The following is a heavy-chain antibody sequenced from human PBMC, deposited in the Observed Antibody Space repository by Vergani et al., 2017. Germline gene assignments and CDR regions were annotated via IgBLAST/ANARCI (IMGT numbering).Heavy chain of an antibody. V-gene: IGHV3-23*04. CDR2: ISGSGGST. J-gene: IGHJ5*02. D-gene: IGHD4-17*01. CDR3: AKDLHYGDYVMGWFDP. Sequence: EVQLVESGGGLVKPGGSLRLSCAASGFTFSSYAMSWVRQAPGKGLEWVSAISGSGGSTYYADSVKGRFTISRDNSKNTLYLQMNSLRAEDTAVYYCAKDLHYGDYVMGWFDPWGQGTLVTVSS. CDR1: GFTFSSYA.